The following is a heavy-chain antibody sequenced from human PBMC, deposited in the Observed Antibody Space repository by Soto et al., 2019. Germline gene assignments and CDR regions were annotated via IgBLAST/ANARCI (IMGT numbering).Heavy chain of an antibody. J-gene: IGHJ6*02. CDR3: SGDIAVLPGGREAMDL. V-gene: IGHV3-21*01. CDR2: ISASGAYK. D-gene: IGHD1-26*01. CDR1: GFNFNTYS. Sequence: RSLSLSSAASGFNFNTYSMNWVRQAPGKGMQWVSFISASGAYKYYADSVRGRFTISRDNAKKSVFLEMNNLTADDTATYYWSGDIAVLPGGREAMDLCGHGTTGTV.